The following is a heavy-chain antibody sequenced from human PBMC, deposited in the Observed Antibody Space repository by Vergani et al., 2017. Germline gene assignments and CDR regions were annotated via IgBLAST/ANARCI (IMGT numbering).Heavy chain of an antibody. D-gene: IGHD3-22*01. V-gene: IGHV1-46*01. CDR3: AGGAYYYDSSGYYCARALGY. J-gene: IGHJ4*02. CDR2: IKPSGGST. CDR1: GYTFTSYY. Sequence: QVQLVQSGAEVQKPGASVKVSCKASGYTFTSYYMHWVRQAPGQGLEWMGLIKPSGGSTSYAQKFQGRVTMTRDTSTSTVYMELSSLRSEDTAVYYCAGGAYYYDSSGYYCARALGYWGQGTLVTVSS.